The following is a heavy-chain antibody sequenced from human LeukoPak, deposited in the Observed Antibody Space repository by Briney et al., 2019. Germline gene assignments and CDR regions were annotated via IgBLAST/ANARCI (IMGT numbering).Heavy chain of an antibody. CDR1: GFTFSSYA. J-gene: IGHJ3*01. V-gene: IGHV3-23*01. CDR2: ISTSGDRT. CDR3: AKDYLGSSYAFDV. D-gene: IGHD6-13*01. Sequence: GGSLRLSCAASGFTFSSYAMSWVRQAPGKGLEWVSAISTSGDRTYYADSVKGRFTISRDSSKNTLYMQMNSLRAEDTAVYYCAKDYLGSSYAFDVWGQGTMVTVSS.